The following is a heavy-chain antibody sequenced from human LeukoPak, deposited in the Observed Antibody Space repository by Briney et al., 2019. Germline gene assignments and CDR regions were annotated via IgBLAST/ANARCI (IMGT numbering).Heavy chain of an antibody. CDR3: ARHRVSGGSPRAFDS. Sequence: GESLKISCKGSGYNFPSYWIGWVRQMPGKGLEGMGIVYPGDSDTRYSPSFQGQVTISADKSLSTAFLLWSSLKASDTAMYYCARHRVSGGSPRAFDSWGQGTLVTVSS. V-gene: IGHV5-51*01. CDR2: VYPGDSDT. CDR1: GYNFPSYW. D-gene: IGHD2-15*01. J-gene: IGHJ4*02.